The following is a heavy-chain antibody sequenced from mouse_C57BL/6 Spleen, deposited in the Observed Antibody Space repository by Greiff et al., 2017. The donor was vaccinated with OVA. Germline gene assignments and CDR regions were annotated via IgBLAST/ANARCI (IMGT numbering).Heavy chain of an antibody. J-gene: IGHJ2*01. CDR3: ERSGEYRTYSNYGDY. Sequence: EVQLQQSGPELVKPGASVKISCKASGYSFTGYYMNWVKQSPEKSLEWIGEINPSTGGTTYNQKFKGKATLTVDKSSSTAYMQHKSLRSEDSAVYYCERSGEYRTYSNYGDYWGQGTTLTVSS. CDR1: GYSFTGYY. V-gene: IGHV1-42*01. CDR2: INPSTGGT. D-gene: IGHD2-5*01.